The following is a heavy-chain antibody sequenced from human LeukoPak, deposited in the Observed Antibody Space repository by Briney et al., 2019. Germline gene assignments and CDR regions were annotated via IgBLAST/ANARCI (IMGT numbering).Heavy chain of an antibody. V-gene: IGHV3-33*01. CDR1: GFTFSSYG. CDR2: IWYDGSNK. CDR3: ARDKGRNVIWTLEY. Sequence: GGSLRLSCAASGFTFSSYGMHWVRQAPGKGLEWVAVIWYDGSNKYNADSVKGRFTVSRDNSKNTLYLEMNSLRAEDTAVYYCARDKGRNVIWTLEYWGQGTLVTVSS. D-gene: IGHD2-15*01. J-gene: IGHJ4*02.